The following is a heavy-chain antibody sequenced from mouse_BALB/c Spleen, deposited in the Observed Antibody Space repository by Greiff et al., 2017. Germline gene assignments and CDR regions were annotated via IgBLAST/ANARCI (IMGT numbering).Heavy chain of an antibody. CDR2: ISSGGST. D-gene: IGHD1-1*01. CDR1: GFTFSSYA. Sequence: EVKLVESGGGLVKPGGSLKLSCAASGFTFSSYAMSWVRQTPEKRLEWVASISSGGSTYYPDSVKGRFTISRDNARNILYLQMSSLRSEDTAMYYCARGGDLLLLGGAMDYWGQGTSVTVSA. V-gene: IGHV5-6-5*01. J-gene: IGHJ4*01. CDR3: ARGGDLLLLGGAMDY.